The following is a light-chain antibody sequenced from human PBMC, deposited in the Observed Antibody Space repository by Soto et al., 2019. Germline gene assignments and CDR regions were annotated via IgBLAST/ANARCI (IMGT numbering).Light chain of an antibody. Sequence: QPALTQPASVSGSPGQSITISCTGTSSDVGGYKFVSWYQQHPGKVPRLMIYEVSNRPSGVSNRFSGSKSGNTASLTISGLQAEDEADYYCSSYTTSSTLEVFGPGTKVTVL. CDR3: SSYTTSSTLEV. V-gene: IGLV2-14*01. J-gene: IGLJ1*01. CDR1: SSDVGGYKF. CDR2: EVS.